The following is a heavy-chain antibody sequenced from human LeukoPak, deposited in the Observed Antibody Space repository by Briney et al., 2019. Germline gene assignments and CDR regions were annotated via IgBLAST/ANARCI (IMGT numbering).Heavy chain of an antibody. Sequence: ASVKVSCKASGGTFSSYAISWVRQAPGQGFEWMGGIIPIFGTANYAQKFQGRVTITTDESTSTAYMELSSLRSEDTAVYYCARAGGQSGSYLYNAFDIWGQGTMVTVSS. J-gene: IGHJ3*02. CDR3: ARAGGQSGSYLYNAFDI. CDR2: IIPIFGTA. CDR1: GGTFSSYA. V-gene: IGHV1-69*05. D-gene: IGHD1-26*01.